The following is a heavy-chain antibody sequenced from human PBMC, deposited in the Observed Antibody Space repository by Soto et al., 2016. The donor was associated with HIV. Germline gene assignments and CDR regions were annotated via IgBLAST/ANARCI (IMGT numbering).Heavy chain of an antibody. CDR3: ARGRWIYYGSGSYYNPWYFDY. CDR2: IWYDGSNK. Sequence: VQLVESGGGVVQPGRSLRLSCAASGFTFSSYGMHWVRQAPGKGLEWVAVIWYDGSNKYYADSVKGRFTISRDNSKNTLYLQMNSLRAEDTAVYYCARGRWIYYGSGSYYNPWYFDYWGQGTWSPSPQ. D-gene: IGHD3-10*01. CDR1: GFTFSSYG. J-gene: IGHJ4*02. V-gene: IGHV3-33*01.